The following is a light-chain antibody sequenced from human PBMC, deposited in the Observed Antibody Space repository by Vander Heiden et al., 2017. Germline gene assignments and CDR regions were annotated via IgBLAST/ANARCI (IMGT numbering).Light chain of an antibody. CDR1: QGIRND. J-gene: IGKJ1*01. Sequence: AIQMTQSPSSLSASVGDRVTITCRASQGIRNDLGWYQQKPGKAPKLLIYGASSLHSGVPSRFSGSGSGTDFTLTISSLQPEDFATYYCQQDNNYPVTFGQGTKVEIK. CDR3: QQDNNYPVT. CDR2: GAS. V-gene: IGKV1-6*01.